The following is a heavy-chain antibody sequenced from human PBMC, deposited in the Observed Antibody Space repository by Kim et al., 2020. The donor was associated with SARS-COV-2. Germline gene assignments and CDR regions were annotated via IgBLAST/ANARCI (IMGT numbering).Heavy chain of an antibody. CDR1: GGSISSGGYY. D-gene: IGHD2-2*01. CDR3: ARDRYCSSTSCNLYGMDV. Sequence: SETLSLNCTVSGGSISSGGYYWSWIRQHPGKGLEWIGYIYYSGSTYYNPSLKSRVTISVDTSKNQFSLKLSSVTAADTAVYYCARDRYCSSTSCNLYGMDVWGQGTTVTVSS. CDR2: IYYSGST. J-gene: IGHJ6*02. V-gene: IGHV4-31*03.